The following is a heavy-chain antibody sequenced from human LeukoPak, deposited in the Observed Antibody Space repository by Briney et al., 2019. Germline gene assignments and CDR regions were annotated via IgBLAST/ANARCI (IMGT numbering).Heavy chain of an antibody. CDR2: INPNSGGT. Sequence: ASVKVSCKASGYTFTGYYMHWVRQAPGHGLEWMGWINPNSGGTNYAQKFQGRVTMTRDTSINTAYMEMTRLRSDDTAVFYCARVLTSTTNEGYFDYWGQGTLVTVSS. CDR1: GYTFTGYY. J-gene: IGHJ4*02. V-gene: IGHV1-2*02. D-gene: IGHD2/OR15-2a*01. CDR3: ARVLTSTTNEGYFDY.